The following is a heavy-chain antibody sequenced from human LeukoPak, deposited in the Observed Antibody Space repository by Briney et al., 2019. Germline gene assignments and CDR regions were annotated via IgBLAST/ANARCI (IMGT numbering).Heavy chain of an antibody. Sequence: GGSLRLSCAASGFTFSSYSMNWVRQAPGKGLEWVSSISSSSSYIYYADSVKGRFTISRDNAKNSLYLQMNSLRAEDTAVYYCARVDDSSGYSKQHFDYWGQGTLVTVSS. V-gene: IGHV3-21*01. D-gene: IGHD3-22*01. CDR2: ISSSSSYI. CDR1: GFTFSSYS. J-gene: IGHJ4*02. CDR3: ARVDDSSGYSKQHFDY.